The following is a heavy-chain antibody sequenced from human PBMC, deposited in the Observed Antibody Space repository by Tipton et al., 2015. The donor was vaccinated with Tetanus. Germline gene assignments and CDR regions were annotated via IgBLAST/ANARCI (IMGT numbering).Heavy chain of an antibody. V-gene: IGHV4-61*08. CDR1: VGSISSGDYY. D-gene: IGHD4-23*01. J-gene: IGHJ4*02. CDR2: INYSGSA. Sequence: PGLVKPSQTLSLTCTVSVGSISSGDYYWTWIRQPPGTGLEWIGDINYSGSANYDPSLKSRVTISADTTKKQFSLNLRSVTAADTAVYYCAGLPVGGGYSAHHYFLHWGQGTLVTVSS. CDR3: AGLPVGGGYSAHHYFLH.